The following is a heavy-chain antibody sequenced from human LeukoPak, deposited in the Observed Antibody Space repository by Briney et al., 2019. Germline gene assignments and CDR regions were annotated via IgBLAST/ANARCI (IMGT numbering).Heavy chain of an antibody. D-gene: IGHD2-15*01. CDR2: IYPGDSDT. V-gene: IGHV5-51*01. J-gene: IGHJ4*02. Sequence: PGESLKISCKGSGYSFTSHWIGWVRQMPGKGLEWMGNIYPGDSDTRYSPSFQGQVTISADKSISTAYLQWSSLKASDTAMYYCARRYCSGGRCYYFDYWGQGTLVTVSS. CDR3: ARRYCSGGRCYYFDY. CDR1: GYSFTSHW.